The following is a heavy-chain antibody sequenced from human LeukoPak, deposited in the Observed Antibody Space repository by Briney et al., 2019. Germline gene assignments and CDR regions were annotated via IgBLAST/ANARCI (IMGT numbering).Heavy chain of an antibody. CDR2: ISYDGNNK. Sequence: GGSLRLSCAASGFIFGDYAMHWARQAPGKGLEWVSFISYDGNNKYYADSVKGRFTISRDNSKNTLYLQMNSLRAEDTAVYYCARDSFYYYSSGSYDDYYYGMDVWGQGTTVTVSS. V-gene: IGHV3-30-3*01. D-gene: IGHD3-10*01. CDR1: GFIFGDYA. CDR3: ARDSFYYYSSGSYDDYYYGMDV. J-gene: IGHJ6*02.